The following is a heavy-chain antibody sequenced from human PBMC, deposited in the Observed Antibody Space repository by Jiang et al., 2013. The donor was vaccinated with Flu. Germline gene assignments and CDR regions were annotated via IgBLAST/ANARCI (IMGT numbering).Heavy chain of an antibody. CDR1: GGTFSSYT. V-gene: IGHV1-69*02. D-gene: IGHD6-13*01. Sequence: VKKPGSSVKVSCKASGGTFSSYTISWVRLAPGQGLEWMGRIIPILGIANYAQKFQGRVTITADKSTSTAYMELSSLRSEDTAVYYCARGPGIAAAGIHPRNWFDPWGQGTLVTVSS. J-gene: IGHJ5*02. CDR3: ARGPGIAAAGIHPRNWFDP. CDR2: IIPILGIA.